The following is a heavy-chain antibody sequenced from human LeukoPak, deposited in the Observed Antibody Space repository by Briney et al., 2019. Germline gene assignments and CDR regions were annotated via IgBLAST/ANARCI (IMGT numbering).Heavy chain of an antibody. CDR3: ANLQERAVLNNWFDP. CDR2: IIPIFGTA. V-gene: IGHV1-69*13. D-gene: IGHD1-26*01. Sequence: VASVKVSCKASGGTFSSYAISWVRQAPGQGLEWMGGIIPIFGTANYAQKFQGRVTITADESTSTAYMELSSLRSEDTAVYYCANLQERAVLNNWFDPWGQGTLVTVSS. CDR1: GGTFSSYA. J-gene: IGHJ5*02.